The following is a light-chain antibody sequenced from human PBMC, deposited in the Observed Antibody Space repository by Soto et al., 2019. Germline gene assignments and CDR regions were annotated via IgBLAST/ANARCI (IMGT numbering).Light chain of an antibody. CDR1: GNDVGNYHY. CDR3: CSYAGGYTWV. J-gene: IGLJ3*02. Sequence: QSALSQPRSVSGSPGQSVTISCTGTGNDVGNYHYVSWYQQHPDKAPKLMIHYVNKRPSGVPDRFSGSKSGNTASLTISGLQAEDEADYYCCSYAGGYTWVFGGGTKLTVL. V-gene: IGLV2-11*01. CDR2: YVN.